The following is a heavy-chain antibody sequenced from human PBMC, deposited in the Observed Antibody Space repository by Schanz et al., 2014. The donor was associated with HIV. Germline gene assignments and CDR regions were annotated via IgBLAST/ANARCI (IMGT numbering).Heavy chain of an antibody. CDR3: ARDKKSGNYDGGFDS. J-gene: IGHJ5*01. D-gene: IGHD1-26*01. Sequence: QVQLVESGGGVVQPGMSLTLSCAASGFTFSNFGMHWVRQAPGKGLEWMAVISFDGSNKYYADSVKGQFTISRDNSKNTLYLQMNSLRTEDTALYYCARDKKSGNYDGGFDSWGQGTLVTVSS. CDR2: ISFDGSNK. CDR1: GFTFSNFG. V-gene: IGHV3-30*03.